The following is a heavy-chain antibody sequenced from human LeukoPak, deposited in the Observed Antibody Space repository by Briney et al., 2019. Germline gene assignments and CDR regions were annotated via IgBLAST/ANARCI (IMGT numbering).Heavy chain of an antibody. D-gene: IGHD2-21*02. CDR1: GFNFANHA. CDR2: ISGGGDIT. J-gene: IGHJ4*02. V-gene: IGHV3-23*01. CDR3: VREDTPATANY. Sequence: GGSLRLSCAASGFNFANHAMSWVRQSPGKGLEWVSAISGGGDITYYADSVRGRFTISRDNSKDTLFLQMHSLRPGDTAVYYCVREDTPATANYWGQGTLVTISS.